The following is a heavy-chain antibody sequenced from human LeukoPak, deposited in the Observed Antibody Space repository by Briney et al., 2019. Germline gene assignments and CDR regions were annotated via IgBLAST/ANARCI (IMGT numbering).Heavy chain of an antibody. V-gene: IGHV4-34*09. CDR2: INHSGST. J-gene: IGHJ4*02. D-gene: IGHD1-7*01. CDR3: ARYTPTGTTGDS. Sequence: SETLSLTCAVYGGSFSGYYWSWIRQPPGKGLEWIGEINHSGSTYYNPSLKSRVTISVDTSKNQFSLKLTSVTAADTAVYYCARYTPTGTTGDSWGQGTLVTVSS. CDR1: GGSFSGYY.